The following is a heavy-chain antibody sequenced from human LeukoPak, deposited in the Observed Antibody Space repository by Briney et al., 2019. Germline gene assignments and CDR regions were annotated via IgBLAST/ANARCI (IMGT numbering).Heavy chain of an antibody. D-gene: IGHD3-10*01. J-gene: IGHJ5*02. CDR2: INTNTGNP. V-gene: IGHV7-4-1*02. Sequence: ASVKVSCKASGYTFTNHAMNWVRQAPGQGLEWMGWINTNTGNPTYAQGFTGRFVFSVDTSVSTAYLQISSLKAEDTAVYYCARQYYGSGSYYAPWGQGTLVTVSP. CDR1: GYTFTNHA. CDR3: ARQYYGSGSYYAP.